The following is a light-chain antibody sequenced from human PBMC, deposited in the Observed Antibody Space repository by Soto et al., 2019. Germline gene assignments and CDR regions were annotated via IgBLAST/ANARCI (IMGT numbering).Light chain of an antibody. CDR3: QQYFSDWT. Sequence: DVQMTQSPSILSASVGDTVTITCRTSQNIVKWLAWYQQKPGKAPKLLISEASILQSGAPSRFSGSASGAEFTLTISGLQADDFATYYCQQYFSDWTFGQGTKVDVK. V-gene: IGKV1-5*03. CDR2: EAS. J-gene: IGKJ1*01. CDR1: QNIVKW.